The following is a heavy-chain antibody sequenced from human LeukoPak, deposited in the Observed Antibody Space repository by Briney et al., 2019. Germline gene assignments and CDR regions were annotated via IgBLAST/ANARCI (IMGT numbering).Heavy chain of an antibody. CDR3: ARGDGYKDFDY. Sequence: SETLSLTCTVSGGSISSGSYYWSWIRQPAGKGLEWIGRIHTSGSTNYNPSLKSRVTISVDTSKNQFSLKLSSVTAADTAVYYCARGDGYKDFDYWGQGTLVTVSS. CDR2: IHTSGST. D-gene: IGHD5-24*01. J-gene: IGHJ4*02. V-gene: IGHV4-61*02. CDR1: GGSISSGSYY.